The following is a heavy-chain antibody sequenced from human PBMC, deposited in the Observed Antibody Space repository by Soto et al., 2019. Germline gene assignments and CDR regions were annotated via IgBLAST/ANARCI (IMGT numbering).Heavy chain of an antibody. CDR1: GGSISTSSYY. V-gene: IGHV4-39*01. CDR3: ARLIAAAGGNRAY. CDR2: IYYSGST. Sequence: TLSLTCTVSGGSISTSSYYWGWIRQPPGKGLEWIGSIYYSGSTYYNPSLKSRVTISADTSKNQFSLKLSSVTAADTAVYYCARLIAAAGGNRAYWGQGTLVTVSS. D-gene: IGHD6-13*01. J-gene: IGHJ4*02.